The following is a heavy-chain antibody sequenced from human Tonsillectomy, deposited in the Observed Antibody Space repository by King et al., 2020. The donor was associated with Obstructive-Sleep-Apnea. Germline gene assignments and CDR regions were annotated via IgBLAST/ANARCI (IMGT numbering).Heavy chain of an antibody. Sequence: QLVQSGGGLVQPGRSLRLSCAASGFTFDDYAMHWVRQAPGTGLEWVSGISWNSGRIGYADSVKGRFTISRDNPKNSLYLQMNSLRAEDTALYYCAKDMGTDYGDTYAYYFDLWGRGTLVTVSS. CDR1: GFTFDDYA. CDR2: ISWNSGRI. CDR3: AKDMGTDYGDTYAYYFDL. D-gene: IGHD4-17*01. J-gene: IGHJ2*01. V-gene: IGHV3-9*01.